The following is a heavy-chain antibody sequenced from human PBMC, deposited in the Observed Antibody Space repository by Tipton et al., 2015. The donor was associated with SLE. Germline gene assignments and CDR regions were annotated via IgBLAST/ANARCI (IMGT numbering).Heavy chain of an antibody. V-gene: IGHV3-21*04. D-gene: IGHD1-14*01. CDR3: ARGEEPPQY. J-gene: IGHJ4*02. Sequence: SLRLSCAASGFTFSSYSMNWVRQAPGKGLEWGASISSSSSYINYADSVKGRFTISRDNAKNSMYLQMNSLRAEDTAVYYCARGEEPPQYWGQGTLVTVSS. CDR2: ISSSSSYI. CDR1: GFTFSSYS.